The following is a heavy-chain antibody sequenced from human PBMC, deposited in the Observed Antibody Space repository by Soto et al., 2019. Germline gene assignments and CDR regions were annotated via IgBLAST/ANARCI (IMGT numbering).Heavy chain of an antibody. CDR2: TAFSGYT. V-gene: IGHV4-30-4*01. CDR1: GGSVSGGDSY. J-gene: IGHJ4*02. CDR3: VRGGNPYHYATSGPGTFDK. Sequence: QVQLQESGPGLVKPSQTLSLTCTVSGGSVSGGDSYWSWIRQLPGKALEWIGYTAFSGYTSYTPSLKSRVTKSVDMSKSQFSMRLTSVTAADTAIYYCVRGGNPYHYATSGPGTFDKWGQGTLVSVSS. D-gene: IGHD3-22*01.